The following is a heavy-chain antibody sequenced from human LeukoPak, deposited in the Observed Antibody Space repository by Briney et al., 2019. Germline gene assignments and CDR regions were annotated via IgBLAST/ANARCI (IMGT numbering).Heavy chain of an antibody. CDR2: IIPIFGTA. D-gene: IGHD3-22*01. V-gene: IGHV1-69*05. CDR1: GGTFISYA. J-gene: IGHJ4*02. Sequence: SVKVSCKASGGTFISYAISWVRQAPGQGLEWMGRIIPIFGTANYAQKFQGRVTITTDESTSTAYMELSSLRSEDTAVHYCARPKAEYYYDSSGYFQFDYWGQGTLVTVSS. CDR3: ARPKAEYYYDSSGYFQFDY.